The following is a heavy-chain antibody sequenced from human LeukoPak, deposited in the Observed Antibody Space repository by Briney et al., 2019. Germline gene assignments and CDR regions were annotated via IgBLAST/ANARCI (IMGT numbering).Heavy chain of an antibody. V-gene: IGHV1-18*01. CDR2: ISAYNGNT. Sequence: ASVKVSCKASGYTFINYGISWVRQAPGQGLEWMGWISAYNGNTNYAEKVQARVTMTTDTSTSAAYMDLRSLRSDDTAVYYCARDRGWFDPWGQGTLVTVSS. CDR3: ARDRGWFDP. CDR1: GYTFINYG. J-gene: IGHJ5*02.